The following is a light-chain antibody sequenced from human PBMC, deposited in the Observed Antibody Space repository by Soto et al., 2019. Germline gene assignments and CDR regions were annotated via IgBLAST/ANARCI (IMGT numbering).Light chain of an antibody. V-gene: IGKV3-11*01. CDR3: QQRNDSPIT. Sequence: EILLTQSPASLSLPPGDRATLSCRASQSIRNSLTWYQQTPGKAPKLLIYAATTMYTGVPSRFSGSGSGTDFTLTINSLQPEDFATYYCQQRNDSPITFGQGTRLEIK. J-gene: IGKJ5*01. CDR2: AAT. CDR1: QSIRNS.